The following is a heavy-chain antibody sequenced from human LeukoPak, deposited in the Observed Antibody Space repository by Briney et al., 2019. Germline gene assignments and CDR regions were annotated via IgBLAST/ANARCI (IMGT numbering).Heavy chain of an antibody. D-gene: IGHD2-2*01. CDR2: IIPIFGTA. CDR1: GYTFTGYY. Sequence: SVKVSCKASGYTFTGYYMHWVRQAPGQGLEWMGGIIPIFGTANYAQKFQGRVTITADESTSTAYMELSSLRSEDTAVYYCARAIYCSSTSCYYYYYYMDVWGKGTTVTVSS. V-gene: IGHV1-69*13. J-gene: IGHJ6*03. CDR3: ARAIYCSSTSCYYYYYYMDV.